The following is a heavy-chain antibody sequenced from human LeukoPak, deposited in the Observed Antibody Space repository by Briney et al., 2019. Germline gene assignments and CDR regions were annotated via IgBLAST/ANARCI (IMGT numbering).Heavy chain of an antibody. CDR1: GGSISGYH. V-gene: IGHV4-59*08. J-gene: IGHJ4*02. CDR3: ARHHIVSTGTFDY. Sequence: SETLSLTCTVSGGSISGYHWSWIRQPPGKGLEWIGYIYYGGSTNYNPSLKSRVTISLDTSKNQFSLKLNSVTAAGTPVYYCARHHIVSTGTFDYWGQGTLVTVSS. D-gene: IGHD5/OR15-5a*01. CDR2: IYYGGST.